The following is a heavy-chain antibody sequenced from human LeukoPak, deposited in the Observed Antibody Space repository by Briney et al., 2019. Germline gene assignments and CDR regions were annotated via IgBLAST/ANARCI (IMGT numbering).Heavy chain of an antibody. V-gene: IGHV3-7*01. D-gene: IGHD3-22*01. CDR3: ARGPTYYYDSSGYYYGPLDY. CDR2: IKQDGSEK. CDR1: GFTFSSYW. J-gene: IGHJ4*02. Sequence: PGGSLRLSCAASGFTFSSYWMSWVRQAPGKGLEWVANIKQDGSEKYYVDSVKGRFTISRDNAKNSLYLQMNSLRAEDTAVYYCARGPTYYYDSSGYYYGPLDYWGQGTLVTVSS.